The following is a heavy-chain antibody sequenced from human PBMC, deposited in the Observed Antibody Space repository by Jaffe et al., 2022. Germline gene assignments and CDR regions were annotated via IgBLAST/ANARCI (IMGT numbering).Heavy chain of an antibody. CDR3: AKDRGSSWSNLDAFDI. J-gene: IGHJ3*02. D-gene: IGHD6-13*01. Sequence: EVQLLESGGGLVQPGGSLRLSCAASGFTFSSYAMSWVRQAPGKGLEWVSAISGSGGSTYYADSVKGRFTISRDNSKNTLYLQMNSLRAEDTAVYYCAKDRGSSWSNLDAFDIWGQGTMVTVSS. V-gene: IGHV3-23*01. CDR1: GFTFSSYA. CDR2: ISGSGGST.